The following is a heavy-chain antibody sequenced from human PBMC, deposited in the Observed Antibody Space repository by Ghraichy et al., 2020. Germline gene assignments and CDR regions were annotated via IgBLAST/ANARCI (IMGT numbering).Heavy chain of an antibody. V-gene: IGHV3-23*01. D-gene: IGHD3-3*01. J-gene: IGHJ4*02. CDR2: ISGSGGST. Sequence: GGSLRLSCAASGFTFSSYAMSWVRQAPGKGLEWVSAISGSGGSTYYADSVKGRFTISRDNSKNTLYLQMNSLRAEDTAVYYCAKVYSSDFWSGYYDGEPYFDYWGQGTLVTVSS. CDR1: GFTFSSYA. CDR3: AKVYSSDFWSGYYDGEPYFDY.